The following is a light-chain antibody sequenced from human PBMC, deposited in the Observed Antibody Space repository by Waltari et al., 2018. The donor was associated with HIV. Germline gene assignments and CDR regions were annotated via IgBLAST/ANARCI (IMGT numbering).Light chain of an antibody. CDR3: LLSFNGVVV. J-gene: IGLJ2*01. Sequence: QAVVTQEPSLTVSPGGQVTLTCASSTGAVTSGHCPYWVQRRPGQAPKTLLYDTSNRHPWTPARFSGSLLGGKAALTVSGAQFEDEADYFCLLSFNGVVVFGGGTSLTVL. V-gene: IGLV7-46*01. CDR2: DTS. CDR1: TGAVTSGHC.